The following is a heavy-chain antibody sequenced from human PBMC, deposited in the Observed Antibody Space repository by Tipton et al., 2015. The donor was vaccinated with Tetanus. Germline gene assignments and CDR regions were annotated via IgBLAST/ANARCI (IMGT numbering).Heavy chain of an antibody. CDR2: IYYSGST. Sequence: LRLSCSVSGGSISGSSYYWSWIRQPPGKALEWIGSIYYSGSTFYHPSLQSRVTISVDTSKNQFSRRRSSVTAADTAVYFCARANLNDFGDYSGLAHWGQGTLVTVSS. CDR3: ARANLNDFGDYSGLAH. J-gene: IGHJ4*02. CDR1: GGSISGSSYY. D-gene: IGHD4-17*01. V-gene: IGHV4-39*01.